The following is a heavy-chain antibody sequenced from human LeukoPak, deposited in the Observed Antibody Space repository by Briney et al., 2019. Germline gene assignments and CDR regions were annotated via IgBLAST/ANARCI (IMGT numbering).Heavy chain of an antibody. V-gene: IGHV3-23*01. D-gene: IGHD3-10*01. J-gene: IGHJ1*01. CDR3: SKRGSASPSCFQH. CDR2: ISSSGADT. Sequence: TGGSLRLSCAASGFTFNTYAMTWVRQVPGKGPEWVSAISSSGADTHYADSVKGRFTISRDNSKNTLYLQMNSLRAEDTAVYYCSKRGSASPSCFQHWGQGTLVTVSS. CDR1: GFTFNTYA.